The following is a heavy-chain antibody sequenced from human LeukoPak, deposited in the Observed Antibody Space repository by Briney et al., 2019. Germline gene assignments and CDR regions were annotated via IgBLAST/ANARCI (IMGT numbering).Heavy chain of an antibody. Sequence: GGSLRLSCAASGFTFTGHSMNWVRQAPGKGLEWVSYISSRSIMRHYADSVKGRFTISRDNAENSLSLQMNGLRPDDTAFYFCAKKGYSHNWFSYWGQGTLVTVSS. CDR2: ISSRSIMR. CDR3: AKKGYSHNWFSY. V-gene: IGHV3-48*04. CDR1: GFTFTGHS. J-gene: IGHJ4*02. D-gene: IGHD1-1*01.